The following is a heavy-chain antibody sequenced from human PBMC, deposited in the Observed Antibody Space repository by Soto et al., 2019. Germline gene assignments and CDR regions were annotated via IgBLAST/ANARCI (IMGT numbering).Heavy chain of an antibody. CDR3: ARDKVRLQLGGNYYYAMDV. CDR1: GGTFGNSA. J-gene: IGHJ6*02. Sequence: QVQLVQSGAEVTKPGSSVKVSCKASGGTFGNSAISWVRQAPGQGLEWLGGIIPIFPTTDYAQKFQGRVTITADESTSTAYMELSSLRSEDTAVYYCARDKVRLQLGGNYYYAMDVWGHGTTVTVSS. CDR2: IIPIFPTT. D-gene: IGHD5-12*01. V-gene: IGHV1-69*12.